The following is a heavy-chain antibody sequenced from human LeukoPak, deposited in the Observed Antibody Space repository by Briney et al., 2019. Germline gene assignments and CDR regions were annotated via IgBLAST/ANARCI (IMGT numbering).Heavy chain of an antibody. J-gene: IGHJ4*02. CDR1: GFTFSSYW. CDR2: INHNGNVN. Sequence: GGSLRLSCAASGFTFSSYWMNWARQAPGKGLEWVASINHNGNVNYYVDSVKGRFTISRDNAKNSLYLQMNSLRAEDTAVYYCARVDYYDSSGYFDYWGQGTLVTVSS. D-gene: IGHD3-22*01. V-gene: IGHV3-7*01. CDR3: ARVDYYDSSGYFDY.